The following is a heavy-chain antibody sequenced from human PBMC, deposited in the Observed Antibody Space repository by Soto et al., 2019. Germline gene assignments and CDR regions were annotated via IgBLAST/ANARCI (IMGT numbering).Heavy chain of an antibody. Sequence: SETLSLTCTVSGGSISGYYWSWLRQPPGKGLEWIGYIYSIGSTNYNPSLRSRVTMSIDTSQGQFSLKLSSVTAADTAVYYCARHPTPYILRYFHRSEFDYWGQGILVTVSS. CDR3: ARHPTPYILRYFHRSEFDY. V-gene: IGHV4-59*08. J-gene: IGHJ4*02. CDR2: IYSIGST. CDR1: GGSISGYY. D-gene: IGHD3-9*01.